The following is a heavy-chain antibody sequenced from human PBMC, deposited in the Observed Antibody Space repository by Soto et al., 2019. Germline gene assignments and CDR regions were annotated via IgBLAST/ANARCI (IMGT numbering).Heavy chain of an antibody. D-gene: IGHD5-12*01. J-gene: IGHJ4*02. Sequence: ASVKVSCKASGYTFTSYGISWVRQAPGQGLEWMGWISAYNGNTNYAQKLQGRVTMTTDTSTSTAYMELRSLRSDDTAVYYCARAGNSGYDWWGNFDYWGQGTLVTVSS. CDR2: ISAYNGNT. CDR3: ARAGNSGYDWWGNFDY. V-gene: IGHV1-18*01. CDR1: GYTFTSYG.